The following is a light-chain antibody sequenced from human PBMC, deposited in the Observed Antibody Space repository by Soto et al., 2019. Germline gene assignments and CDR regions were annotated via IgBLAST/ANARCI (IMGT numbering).Light chain of an antibody. CDR3: SSYTSSSTPYV. CDR1: SSDIGGYNS. CDR2: DVN. Sequence: QSALAQSASVSGSPGQSITISCTGTSSDIGGYNSVSWYQQHPGKAPKLMIYDVNYRPSGVSNRFSGSKSANTASLAISGLQAEDEADYYCSSYTSSSTPYVFGTGTKLTVL. J-gene: IGLJ1*01. V-gene: IGLV2-14*01.